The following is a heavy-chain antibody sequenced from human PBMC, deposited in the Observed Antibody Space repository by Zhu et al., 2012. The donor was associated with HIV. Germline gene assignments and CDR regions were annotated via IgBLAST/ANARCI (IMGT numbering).Heavy chain of an antibody. V-gene: IGHV4-38-2*01. CDR1: GYSISSGYY. D-gene: IGHD1-26*01. CDR2: IYHSGST. J-gene: IGHJ5*02. Sequence: QVQLQESGPGLVKPSETLSLTCAVSGYSISSGYYWGWIRQPPGKGLEWIGSIYHSGSTYYNPSLKSRVTISVDTSKNQFSLKLSSVTAADTAVYYCARPYSGSWEWFDPWGQGNPGHRLL. CDR3: ARPYSGSWEWFDP.